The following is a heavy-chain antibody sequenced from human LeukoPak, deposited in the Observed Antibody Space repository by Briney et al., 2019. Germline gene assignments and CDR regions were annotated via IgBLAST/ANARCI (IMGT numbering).Heavy chain of an antibody. D-gene: IGHD6-13*01. Sequence: GGSLRLSYAASGFTFSSYAMHWVRQAPGKGLEWVAVISYDGSNKYYADSVKGRFTISRDNSKNTLYLQMNSLRAEDTAVYYCARARQLGGFDYWGQGTLVTVSS. CDR2: ISYDGSNK. CDR1: GFTFSSYA. J-gene: IGHJ4*02. CDR3: ARARQLGGFDY. V-gene: IGHV3-30-3*01.